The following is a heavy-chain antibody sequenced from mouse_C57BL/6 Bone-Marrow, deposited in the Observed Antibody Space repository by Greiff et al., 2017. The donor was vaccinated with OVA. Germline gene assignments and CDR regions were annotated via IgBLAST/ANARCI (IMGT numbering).Heavy chain of an antibody. J-gene: IGHJ2*01. CDR3: ATITTVVATDFDY. D-gene: IGHD1-1*01. CDR1: GYTFTSYW. CDR2: IDPNSGGT. Sequence: VKLQQPGAELVKPGASVKLSCKASGYTFTSYWMHWVKQRPGRGLEWIGRIDPNSGGTKYNEKFKSKATLTVDKPSSTAYMQLSSLTSEDSAVYYCATITTVVATDFDYWGQGTTLTVSS. V-gene: IGHV1-72*01.